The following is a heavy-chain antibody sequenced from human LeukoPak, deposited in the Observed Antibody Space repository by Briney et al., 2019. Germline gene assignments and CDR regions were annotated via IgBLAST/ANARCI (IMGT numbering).Heavy chain of an antibody. CDR2: IWYDGSNK. J-gene: IGHJ4*02. CDR3: ARDHSYYYGSGSYFPGYYFDY. CDR1: GFTFSSYG. Sequence: PGRSLRLSCAASGFTFSSYGMHWVRQAPGKGLEWVAVIWYDGSNKYYADSVKGRFTISRDNSKNTLYLPMNSLRAEDTAVYYCARDHSYYYGSGSYFPGYYFDYWGQGTLVTVSS. V-gene: IGHV3-33*01. D-gene: IGHD3-10*01.